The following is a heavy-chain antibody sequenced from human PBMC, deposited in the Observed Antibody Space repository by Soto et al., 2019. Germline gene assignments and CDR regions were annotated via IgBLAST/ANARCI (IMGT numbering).Heavy chain of an antibody. D-gene: IGHD2-15*01. CDR1: GFTFDDYA. J-gene: IGHJ3*02. CDR3: AKETHSSGVYFEAFVI. Sequence: EVQLVESGGGLVQPGRSLRLSCAASGFTFDDYAMHWVRQAPGKGLEWVSHISWNSGNIGYADSVKGRFTTSIDNDKNYMYLQINSLRVEDTALYYCAKETHSSGVYFEAFVILGPGTMVTVSS. V-gene: IGHV3-9*01. CDR2: ISWNSGNI.